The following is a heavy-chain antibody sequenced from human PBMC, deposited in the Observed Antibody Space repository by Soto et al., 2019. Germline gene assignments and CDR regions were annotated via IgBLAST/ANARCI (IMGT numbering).Heavy chain of an antibody. CDR3: ARDTYSGGFRQEPGGGDAFDI. J-gene: IGHJ3*02. CDR2: IIPIFGTA. V-gene: IGHV1-69*13. D-gene: IGHD6-19*01. CDR1: GGTFSSYA. Sequence: GASVKVSCKASGGTFSSYAISWVRQAPGQGLEWMGGIIPIFGTANYAQKFQGRVTITADESTSTAYMELSSLRSEDTAVYYCARDTYSGGFRQEPGGGDAFDIWGQGTMVTVSS.